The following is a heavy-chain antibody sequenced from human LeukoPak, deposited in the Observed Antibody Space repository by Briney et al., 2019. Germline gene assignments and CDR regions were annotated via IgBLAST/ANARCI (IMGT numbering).Heavy chain of an antibody. CDR3: ARALGGPGMDV. D-gene: IGHD1-14*01. CDR1: GGSISSSSYY. CDR2: IYYSGST. V-gene: IGHV4-39*07. J-gene: IGHJ6*04. Sequence: SETLSLTCTVSGGSISSSSYYWGWIRQPPGKGLEWIGSIYYSGSTYYNPSLKSRVTISVDTSKNQFSLKLSSVTAADTAVYYCARALGGPGMDVWGKGTTVTVSS.